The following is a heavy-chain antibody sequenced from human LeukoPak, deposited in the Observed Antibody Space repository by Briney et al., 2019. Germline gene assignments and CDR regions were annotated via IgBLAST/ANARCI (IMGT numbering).Heavy chain of an antibody. D-gene: IGHD3-22*01. CDR3: ARDLAIVVVITEDDAFDI. V-gene: IGHV3-21*01. Sequence: PRGSLRLSCAASGFTFSSHSMNWVRQAPGKGLEWVSSISSSSSYIYYADSVKGRFTISRDNAKNSLYLQMNRLRAEDTAVYYCARDLAIVVVITEDDAFDIWGQGTMVTVSS. J-gene: IGHJ3*02. CDR1: GFTFSSHS. CDR2: ISSSSSYI.